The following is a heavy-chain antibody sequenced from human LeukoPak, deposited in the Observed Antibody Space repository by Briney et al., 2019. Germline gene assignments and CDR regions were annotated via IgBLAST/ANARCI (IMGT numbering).Heavy chain of an antibody. V-gene: IGHV4-59*13. CDR2: IYITGST. CDR1: GGSISSYY. D-gene: IGHD1-26*01. J-gene: IGHJ3*01. CDR3: ARFRIGETSYDASDV. Sequence: SETLSLTCTVSGGSISSYYCTWIRQPPGKGLEWIGDIYITGSTNYNPYLKRRVTMSVDTSKNQFSLRLSSVTAADTAVYYCARFRIGETSYDASDVWGLGTMVTVSS.